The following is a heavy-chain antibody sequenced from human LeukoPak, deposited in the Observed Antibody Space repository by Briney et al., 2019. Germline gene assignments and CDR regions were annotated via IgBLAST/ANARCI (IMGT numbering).Heavy chain of an antibody. Sequence: ASVKVSCKASYYTFTNYGITWVRQAPGQGLEWMGWISAYNGNTFYAQNLQGRVTMTTDTSTSTAYMELRSLTSDDTAVYYCARDRSGYSYGPTDLFDYWGQGTLVTVSS. V-gene: IGHV1-18*01. J-gene: IGHJ4*02. CDR2: ISAYNGNT. CDR3: ARDRSGYSYGPTDLFDY. CDR1: YYTFTNYG. D-gene: IGHD5-18*01.